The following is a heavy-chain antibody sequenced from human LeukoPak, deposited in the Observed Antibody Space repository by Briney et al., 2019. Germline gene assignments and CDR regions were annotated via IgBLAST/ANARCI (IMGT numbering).Heavy chain of an antibody. CDR2: ISAYNGNT. Sequence: GASVKVSCKASGYTFTSYGISWVRQAPGQGLEWMGWISAYNGNTNYAQKLQGRVTMTTDTSTSTAYMELRSLRSDDTAVYYCARVFGVREYYYDSSGYYFWPGAFDIWGQGTMVTVSS. V-gene: IGHV1-18*01. CDR3: ARVFGVREYYYDSSGYYFWPGAFDI. CDR1: GYTFTSYG. J-gene: IGHJ3*02. D-gene: IGHD3-22*01.